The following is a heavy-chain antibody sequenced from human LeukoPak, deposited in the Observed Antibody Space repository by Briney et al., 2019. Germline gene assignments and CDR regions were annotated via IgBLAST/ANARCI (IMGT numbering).Heavy chain of an antibody. Sequence: ASVKVSCKASGYTFTSYDINWVRQATGQGLEWMGWMNPNSGNTGYAQKFQGRVTMTRNTSISTAHMELSSLRSEDTAVYYCARLGVYDGNSYGSYWGQGTLVTVSS. CDR3: ARLGVYDGNSYGSY. D-gene: IGHD5-18*01. V-gene: IGHV1-8*01. CDR1: GYTFTSYD. CDR2: MNPNSGNT. J-gene: IGHJ4*02.